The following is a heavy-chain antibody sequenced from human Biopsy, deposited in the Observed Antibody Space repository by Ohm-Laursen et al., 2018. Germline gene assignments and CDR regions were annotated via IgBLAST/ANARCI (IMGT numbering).Heavy chain of an antibody. Sequence: GASVKVSCKASGYPFSNYYLFWVRQVPGQGLEWMGRINPNSGDTVFARNFQGRVTMTRDTAISTVYMDLRNLRPDDTAVYFCARMEQPHDYWGQGTLVTVSS. CDR1: GYPFSNYY. J-gene: IGHJ4*02. V-gene: IGHV1-2*06. CDR2: INPNSGDT. D-gene: IGHD6-13*01. CDR3: ARMEQPHDY.